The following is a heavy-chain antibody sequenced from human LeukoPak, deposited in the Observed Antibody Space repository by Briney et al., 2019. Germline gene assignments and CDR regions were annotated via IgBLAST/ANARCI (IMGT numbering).Heavy chain of an antibody. CDR1: GFTFTSYA. J-gene: IGHJ4*02. CDR2: IGGSGGNT. Sequence: GGSLRLSCAASGFTFTSYAMHWVRQAPGKGLEWVSAIGGSGGNTYYAGSVKGRFAISRDSSKNTLYLQMNSLRAEDTAVYYCAKGRSFASSSPGSNDYWRQETLVTLSS. D-gene: IGHD5-12*01. CDR3: AKGRSFASSSPGSNDY. V-gene: IGHV3-23*01.